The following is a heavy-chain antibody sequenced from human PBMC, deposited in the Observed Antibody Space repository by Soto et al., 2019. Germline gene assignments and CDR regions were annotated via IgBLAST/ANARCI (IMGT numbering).Heavy chain of an antibody. V-gene: IGHV1-8*01. CDR2: MNPNSGNT. CDR1: GYTFTSYD. J-gene: IGHJ6*03. CDR3: ARAPEAPNYHSYYVDV. Sequence: ASVKVSCKASGYTFTSYDINWVRQATGQGLEWMGWMNPNSGNTGYAQKFQGRVTMTRNTSISTAYMELSSLRSEDTAVYYCARAPEAPNYHSYYVDVWGTGTTVTVAS.